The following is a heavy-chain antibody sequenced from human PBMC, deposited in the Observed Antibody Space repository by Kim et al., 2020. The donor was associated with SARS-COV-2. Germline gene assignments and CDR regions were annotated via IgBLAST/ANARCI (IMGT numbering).Heavy chain of an antibody. CDR3: ARDLVRGYCSSTSCYPRFDP. D-gene: IGHD2-2*01. CDR2: INPSGGST. CDR1: GYTFTSYY. J-gene: IGHJ5*02. V-gene: IGHV1-46*01. Sequence: ASVKVSCKASGYTFTSYYMHWVRQAPGQGLEWMGIINPSGGSTSYAQKFQGRVTMTRDTSTSTVYMELSSLRSEDTAVYYCARDLVRGYCSSTSCYPRFDPWGQGTLVTVSS.